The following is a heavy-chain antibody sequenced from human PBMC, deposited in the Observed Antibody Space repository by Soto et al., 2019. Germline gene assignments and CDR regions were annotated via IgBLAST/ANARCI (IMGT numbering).Heavy chain of an antibody. V-gene: IGHV3-30*18. CDR2: ISYDGSNK. J-gene: IGHJ6*02. CDR1: GFTFSSYG. CDR3: AKWARITIFGVVTPTYYYYGMDV. Sequence: QVQLVESGGGVVQPGRSLRLSCAASGFTFSSYGMHWVRQAPGKGLEWVAVISYDGSNKYYADSVKGRFTISRDNSKNMLYVQMNSLGAGYAAVYYCAKWARITIFGVVTPTYYYYGMDVWCQGTTVTVSS. D-gene: IGHD3-3*01.